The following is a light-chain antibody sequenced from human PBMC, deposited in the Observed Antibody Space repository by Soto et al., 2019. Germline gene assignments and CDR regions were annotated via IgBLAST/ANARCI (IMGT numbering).Light chain of an antibody. CDR1: QSVASD. J-gene: IGKJ4*01. CDR3: QQFSSYPLT. Sequence: EIVMTQSPVTLSVSPGERVTLSCRASQSVASDLAWYQQKPGQAPRLLIYGVYTRASGVPARFSGSGSGAAFALTISSLQTDDFAVHYCQQFSSYPLTFGGGTKVDIK. V-gene: IGKV3-15*01. CDR2: GVY.